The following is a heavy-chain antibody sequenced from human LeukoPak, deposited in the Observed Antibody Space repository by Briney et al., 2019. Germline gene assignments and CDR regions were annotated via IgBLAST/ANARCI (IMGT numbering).Heavy chain of an antibody. CDR1: GFTFSSYA. CDR2: ISGSGGSA. CDR3: AKTVPRYCGGDCYPSVNWFDP. J-gene: IGHJ5*02. V-gene: IGHV3-23*01. Sequence: GGSLRLSCAASGFTFSSYAMSWVRQAPGKGLEWVSAISGSGGSAYYADSVKGRFTISRDNSKNTLYLQMNSLRAEDTAVYYCAKTVPRYCGGDCYPSVNWFDPWGQGTLVTVSS. D-gene: IGHD2-21*02.